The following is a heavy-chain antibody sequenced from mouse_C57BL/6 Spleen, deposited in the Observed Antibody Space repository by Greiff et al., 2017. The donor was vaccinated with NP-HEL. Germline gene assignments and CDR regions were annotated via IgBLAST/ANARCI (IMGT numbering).Heavy chain of an antibody. Sequence: QVHVKQSGAELVKPGASVKLSCKASGYTFTSYWMQWVKQRPGQGLEWIGEIDPSDSYTNYNQKFKGKATLTVDTSSSTAYMQLSSLTSEDSAVYYCAREGRYGSEAYWGQGTLVTVSA. V-gene: IGHV1-50*01. D-gene: IGHD1-1*01. CDR1: GYTFTSYW. J-gene: IGHJ3*01. CDR2: IDPSDSYT. CDR3: AREGRYGSEAY.